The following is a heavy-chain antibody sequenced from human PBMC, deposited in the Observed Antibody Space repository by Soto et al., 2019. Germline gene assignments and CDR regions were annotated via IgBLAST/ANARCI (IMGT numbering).Heavy chain of an antibody. CDR1: GFNFRSYW. Sequence: EVQLVESGGALVQPGGSLRISCVVSGFNFRSYWMSWVRQAPGKGLEWVATMNEDGSEIYYVGSVKGRFTISGDNAENSLYLQMNSVSAEDTAVYFCARDVGFDYVNWGQGTLVTVSS. V-gene: IGHV3-7*01. CDR2: MNEDGSEI. CDR3: ARDVGFDYVN. J-gene: IGHJ4*02. D-gene: IGHD3-16*01.